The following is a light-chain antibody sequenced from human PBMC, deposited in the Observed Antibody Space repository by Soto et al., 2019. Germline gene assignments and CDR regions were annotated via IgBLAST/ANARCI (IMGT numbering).Light chain of an antibody. CDR1: QSVSSY. V-gene: IGKV3-11*01. J-gene: IGKJ1*01. CDR2: DAS. CDR3: QQRSNWPPWT. Sequence: EIVLTQSPATLSLSPGERATLSCRASQSVSSYLAWYQQKPGQAPRLLIYDASHRATGIPARFSGSGSGTDVTLIISSLEPEDFAVYYCQQRSNWPPWTFGQGTKVEIK.